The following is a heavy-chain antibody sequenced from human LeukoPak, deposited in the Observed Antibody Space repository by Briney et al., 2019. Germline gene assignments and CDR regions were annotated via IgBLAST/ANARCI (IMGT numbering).Heavy chain of an antibody. CDR2: INHSGST. CDR3: ARVTLFRGAQIDS. Sequence: SETLSLTCAVYGGSFSGYYWSWIRQPPGKGLEWIGEINHSGSTNYNPSLKSRVTISVDTSKNQFSLNLSTVTAADTAVYFCARVTLFRGAQIDSWGQGTLVTVSS. J-gene: IGHJ4*02. V-gene: IGHV4-34*01. CDR1: GGSFSGYY. D-gene: IGHD3-10*01.